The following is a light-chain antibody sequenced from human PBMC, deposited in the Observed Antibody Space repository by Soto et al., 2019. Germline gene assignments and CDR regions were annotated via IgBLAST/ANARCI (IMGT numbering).Light chain of an antibody. CDR3: QQYNSCPRT. V-gene: IGKV1-5*03. CDR1: QSISSW. CDR2: KAS. Sequence: DIQMTQSPSTLSASVGDRVTITCRASQSISSWLAWYQQKPGKAPKLLIYKASSLESGVPSRFSGSGSGTEFTLTISSLQSDDFATYYCQQYNSCPRTFGQGTKVEIK. J-gene: IGKJ1*01.